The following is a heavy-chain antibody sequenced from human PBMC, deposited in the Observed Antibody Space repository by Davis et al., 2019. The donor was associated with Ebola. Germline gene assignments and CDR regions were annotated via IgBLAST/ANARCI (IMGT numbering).Heavy chain of an antibody. CDR1: GFTFDDYA. CDR2: ISGDGGST. V-gene: IGHV3-43*02. CDR3: AKNLEHSSYYYYYGMDV. Sequence: GESLKISCAASGFTFDDYAMHWVRQAPGKGLEWVSLISGDGGSTYYADSVKGRFTISRDNSKNSLYLQMNSLRTEDTALYYCAKNLEHSSYYYYYGMDVWGQGTTVTVSS. J-gene: IGHJ6*02. D-gene: IGHD1/OR15-1a*01.